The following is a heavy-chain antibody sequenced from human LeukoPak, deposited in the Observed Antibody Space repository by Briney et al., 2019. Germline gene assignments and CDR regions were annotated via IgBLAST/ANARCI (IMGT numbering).Heavy chain of an antibody. Sequence: GGSLRLSCAASGFTFSGSRIHWVRQASGKGLEWVGLIRTKANTYATAYAASVTGRFTISRDDSKTTSYLQMNSLKTEDTALYFCTTSYSGNSWYDWFGPWGQGTLVTVSS. D-gene: IGHD6-13*01. V-gene: IGHV3-73*01. J-gene: IGHJ5*02. CDR2: IRTKANTYAT. CDR1: GFTFSGSR. CDR3: TTSYSGNSWYDWFGP.